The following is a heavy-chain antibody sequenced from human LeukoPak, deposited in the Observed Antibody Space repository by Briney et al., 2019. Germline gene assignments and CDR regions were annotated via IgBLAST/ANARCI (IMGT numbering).Heavy chain of an antibody. CDR1: GYTFTSYD. D-gene: IGHD2-2*02. CDR2: MNPNSGNT. CDR3: ARGFGYCSSTSCYSYYYYGMDV. Sequence: ASVKVSCKASGYTFTSYDINWVRQATGQGLEWMGWMNPNSGNTGYAQKFQGRVTMTRNTSMSTAYMELSSLRSEDTAVYYCARGFGYCSSTSCYSYYYYGMDVWGQGTTVTVSS. J-gene: IGHJ6*02. V-gene: IGHV1-8*01.